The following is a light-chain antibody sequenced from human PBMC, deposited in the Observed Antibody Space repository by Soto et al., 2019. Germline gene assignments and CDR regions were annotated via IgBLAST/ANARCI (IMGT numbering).Light chain of an antibody. CDR1: SSNIGAGYD. CDR2: GNS. CDR3: QSYDSSLSGSDVV. Sequence: QSVLTQPPSVSGAPGQRVTLSCTGSSSNIGAGYDVHWYQQLPGTAPKLLIYGNSNRPSGVPDRFSGSKSGTSASLAITGLQAEDEADYYCQSYDSSLSGSDVVFGGGTQLTVL. V-gene: IGLV1-40*01. J-gene: IGLJ2*01.